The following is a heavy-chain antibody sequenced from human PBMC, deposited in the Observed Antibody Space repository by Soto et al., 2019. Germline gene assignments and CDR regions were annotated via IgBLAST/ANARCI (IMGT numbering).Heavy chain of an antibody. Sequence: GGSLRLSCAASRFTFSDYWMSWVRQAPGKGLEWVANIKQDGSEKYYVDFVRGRFTISRDNAKNSLYLQMNSLRAGDTAVYYYARGSYGSGSYYKGDWFDSWGQGALVTVSS. CDR3: ARGSYGSGSYYKGDWFDS. J-gene: IGHJ5*01. CDR2: IKQDGSEK. D-gene: IGHD3-10*01. V-gene: IGHV3-7*01. CDR1: RFTFSDYW.